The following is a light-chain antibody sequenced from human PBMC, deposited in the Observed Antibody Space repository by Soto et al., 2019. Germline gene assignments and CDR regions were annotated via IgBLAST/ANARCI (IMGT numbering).Light chain of an antibody. J-gene: IGKJ1*01. CDR2: AAS. CDR1: QSISSY. CDR3: HQRYNTPWT. V-gene: IGKV1-39*01. Sequence: DIQMTQSPSSLSASVGDRVTITCRASQSISSYLHWYQQKPGKAPKLLIYAASSLQSGVPSRFSGSGSGTDFTLTISSLQPEDFATYYCHQRYNTPWTFGQGTKVEIK.